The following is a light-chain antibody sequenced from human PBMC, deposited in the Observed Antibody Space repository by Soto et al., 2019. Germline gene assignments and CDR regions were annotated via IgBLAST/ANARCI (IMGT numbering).Light chain of an antibody. V-gene: IGLV1-44*01. CDR2: DNN. Sequence: QSVLTQPPSASGTPGQRVTISCSGSSSNIGSNTVNWYQQLPGTAPKLLIYDNNQRPSGVSDRFSGSKSGTSASLAISGLQSADEADYYCAAWDDSLNGNVFGPGTKLTVL. CDR3: AAWDDSLNGNV. J-gene: IGLJ1*01. CDR1: SSNIGSNT.